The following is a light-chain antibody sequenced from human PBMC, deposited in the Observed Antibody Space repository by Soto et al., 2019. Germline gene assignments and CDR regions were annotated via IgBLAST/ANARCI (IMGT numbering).Light chain of an antibody. CDR2: YDS. CDR1: NIGRKS. Sequence: SYELTQPPSVSVAPGKTARITCGGNNIGRKSVHWYQQKPGQAPVLVIYYDSDRPSGIPERFSGSNSGNTATLTISRVEAGDEADYYCQVWDSSSEHVGFGGGTTLTVL. V-gene: IGLV3-21*04. CDR3: QVWDSSSEHVG. J-gene: IGLJ2*01.